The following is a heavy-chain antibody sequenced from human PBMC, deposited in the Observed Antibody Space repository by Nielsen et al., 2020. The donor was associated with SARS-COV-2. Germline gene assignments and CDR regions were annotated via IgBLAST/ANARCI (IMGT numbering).Heavy chain of an antibody. Sequence: LSLTCTVSGGPISSYYWSWVRQAPGKGLEWVAVISYDGSNKYYADSVKGRFTISRDNSKNTLYLQMNSLRAEDTAVYYCAKDESYSYSSSWIDYWGQGTLVTVSS. J-gene: IGHJ4*02. D-gene: IGHD6-13*01. CDR2: ISYDGSNK. V-gene: IGHV3-30*18. CDR3: AKDESYSYSSSWIDY. CDR1: GGPISSYY.